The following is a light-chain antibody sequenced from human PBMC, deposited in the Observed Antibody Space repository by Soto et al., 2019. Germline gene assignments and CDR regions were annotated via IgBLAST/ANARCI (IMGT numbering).Light chain of an antibody. J-gene: IGLJ2*01. CDR3: SSYAGSNNPVI. CDR2: EVS. CDR1: SSDVGGYNY. V-gene: IGLV2-8*01. Sequence: QSALTQPPSASGSPGQSVTISCTGTSSDVGGYNYVSWYQQHPGKAPKFLIFEVSRRPSGVPDRFSGSKSGYTASLTVSGLQVDDEADYYCSSYAGSNNPVIFGGGTKLTVL.